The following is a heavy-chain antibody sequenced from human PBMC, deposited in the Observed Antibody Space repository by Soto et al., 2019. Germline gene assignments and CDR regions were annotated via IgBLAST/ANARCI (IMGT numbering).Heavy chain of an antibody. D-gene: IGHD6-6*01. CDR2: ISFDGATK. Sequence: QEQLVESGGGVVQPGRPLRLSCAASEFTFSPYPMHWVRQAPGKGLEWVAVISFDGATKYYADSVKGRFAISRDNSMNTLYLQMNSLRTEDTAVYYCAKDQSASSNSYHAMAVWGPGTTVTVSS. V-gene: IGHV3-30*09. J-gene: IGHJ6*02. CDR3: AKDQSASSNSYHAMAV. CDR1: EFTFSPYP.